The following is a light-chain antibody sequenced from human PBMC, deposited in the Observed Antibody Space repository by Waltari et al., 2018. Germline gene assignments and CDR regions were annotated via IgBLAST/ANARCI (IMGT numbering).Light chain of an antibody. J-gene: IGLJ2*01. CDR2: SNN. Sequence: QSVLTQPPSASGTPGQRVTISCSGSSSNIGSNTVNWYQQLPGTAPKRLIYSNNQRPSGGPDRFSGSKSGTSASLAISGLQSEDEADYYCAAWDDSLNGVVFGGGTKLTVL. CDR1: SSNIGSNT. CDR3: AAWDDSLNGVV. V-gene: IGLV1-44*01.